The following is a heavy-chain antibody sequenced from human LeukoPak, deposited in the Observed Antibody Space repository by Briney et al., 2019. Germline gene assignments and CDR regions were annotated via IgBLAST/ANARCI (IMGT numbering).Heavy chain of an antibody. J-gene: IGHJ4*02. V-gene: IGHV3-30*02. CDR2: IRYDGSNK. CDR1: GFTVSSNY. D-gene: IGHD2-2*01. CDR3: AKVDVVVPAALTAFDY. Sequence: PGGSLRLSCAASGFTVSSNYMSWVRQAPGKGLEWVAFIRYDGSNKYYADSVKGRFTISRDNSKNTLYLQMNSLRAEDTAVYYCAKVDVVVPAALTAFDYWGQGTLVTVSS.